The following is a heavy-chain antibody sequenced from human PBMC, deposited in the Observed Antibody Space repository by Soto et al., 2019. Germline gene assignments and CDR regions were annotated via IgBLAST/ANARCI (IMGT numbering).Heavy chain of an antibody. V-gene: IGHV1-18*04. CDR3: ARDSTITICGVVTESPGYYNCIDA. J-gene: IGHJ6*02. CDR1: GYTFTGYG. CDR2: ISAYNGNT. Sequence: GASVKVSCKASGYTFTGYGISWVRQAPGQGREWMGWISAYNGNTNYAQKLQGRVTMTTETSTSTAYMELRSLRSDDTAVYYCARDSTITICGVVTESPGYYNCIDAWGQGPTVTVSS. D-gene: IGHD3-3*01.